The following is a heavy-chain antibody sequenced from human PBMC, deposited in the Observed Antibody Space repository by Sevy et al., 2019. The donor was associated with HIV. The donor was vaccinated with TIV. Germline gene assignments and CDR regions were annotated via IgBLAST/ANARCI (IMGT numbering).Heavy chain of an antibody. CDR1: GFYFSSHW. CDR2: MNTDGSST. V-gene: IGHV3-74*01. CDR3: ATPRFDF. J-gene: IGHJ4*02. Sequence: GGSLRLSCEASGFYFSSHWMQWVSQAPGKGLVWVSRMNTDGSSTNYAYSVKGRFTISRDNAKHTLYLEMNNLSDEDTALYYCATPRFDFWGPGTLVTVSS.